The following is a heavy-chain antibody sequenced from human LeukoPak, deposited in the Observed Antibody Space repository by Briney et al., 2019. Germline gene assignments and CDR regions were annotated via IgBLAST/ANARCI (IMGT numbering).Heavy chain of an antibody. D-gene: IGHD5-18*01. CDR3: ARAVDTAMVTTFDY. CDR1: GVSFSGYY. Sequence: SETLSLTCAVYGVSFSGYYWSWIRQPPGKGLEWIGEINHSGSTNYNPSLKSRVTISVDTSKNQFSLKLSSVTAADTAVYYCARAVDTAMVTTFDYWGQGTLVTVSS. V-gene: IGHV4-34*01. CDR2: INHSGST. J-gene: IGHJ4*02.